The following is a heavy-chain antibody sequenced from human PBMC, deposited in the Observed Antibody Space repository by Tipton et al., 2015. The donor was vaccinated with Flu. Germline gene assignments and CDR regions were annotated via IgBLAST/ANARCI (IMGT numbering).Heavy chain of an antibody. CDR1: GYTFTGYY. V-gene: IGHV1-2*02. D-gene: IGHD5-24*01. CDR3: ARDEMEVEMAMGVFDS. J-gene: IGHJ4*02. CDR2: INPNSGGT. Sequence: QSGAEVRKPGASVKVSCKASGYTFTGYYMHWVRQAPGQGLEWMGWINPNSGGTNYAQKFQGRVTMTRDTSISTAYMELSRLRSDDTAVYYCARDEMEVEMAMGVFDSWGQGTLVTVSS.